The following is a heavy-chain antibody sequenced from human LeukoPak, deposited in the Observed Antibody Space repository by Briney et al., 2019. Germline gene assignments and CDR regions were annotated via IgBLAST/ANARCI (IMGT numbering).Heavy chain of an antibody. Sequence: SVKVSCKASGGTFSSYAISWVRQAPGQGLEWMGRIIPVFGTANYAQKFQGRVTITTDESTSTAYMELSSLRSEDTAVYYCARDSGYSYGFNWFDPWGQGTLVTVSS. D-gene: IGHD5-18*01. CDR2: IIPVFGTA. V-gene: IGHV1-69*05. J-gene: IGHJ5*02. CDR1: GGTFSSYA. CDR3: ARDSGYSYGFNWFDP.